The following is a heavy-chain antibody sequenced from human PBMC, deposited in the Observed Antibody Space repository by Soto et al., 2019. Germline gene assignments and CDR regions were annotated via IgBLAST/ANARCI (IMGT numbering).Heavy chain of an antibody. V-gene: IGHV3-7*03. CDR1: GFTFSSYW. J-gene: IGHJ6*02. CDR3: ARVSCGGDCYSYSYYYGMDV. CDR2: IKQDGSEK. Sequence: GGSLRLSCAASGFTFSSYWMSWVRQAPGKGLEWVANIKQDGSEKYYVDSVKGRFTISRDNAKNSLYLQMNSLRAEDTAVYYCARVSCGGDCYSYSYYYGMDVWGQGTTVTVSS. D-gene: IGHD2-21*02.